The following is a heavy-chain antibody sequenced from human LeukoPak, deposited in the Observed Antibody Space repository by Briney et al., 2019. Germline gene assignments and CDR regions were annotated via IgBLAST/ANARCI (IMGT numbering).Heavy chain of an antibody. Sequence: SQTLSLTCAISGDRFSSNSAAWNWIRQSPSRCLEWLGRTYYRSKWHYDYAESVKRRITVNPDTSKNQFSLQLNSVTPEDTAVYYCARQSSTDYYYYGLDVWGQGTTVAVSS. J-gene: IGHJ6*02. CDR3: ARQSSTDYYYYGLDV. D-gene: IGHD1-1*01. CDR1: GDRFSSNSAA. CDR2: TYYRSKWHY. V-gene: IGHV6-1*01.